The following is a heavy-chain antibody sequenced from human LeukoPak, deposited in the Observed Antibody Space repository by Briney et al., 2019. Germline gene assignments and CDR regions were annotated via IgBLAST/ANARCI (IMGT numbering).Heavy chain of an antibody. CDR2: IYTSGST. J-gene: IGHJ6*02. V-gene: IGHV4-4*07. D-gene: IGHD5-18*01. CDR3: ARDSRYSYGLASVYGMDV. Sequence: SETLSLTCTVSGGSISSYYWSWIRQPAGKGLEWIGRIYTSGSTNYNPSLKSRVTMSVDTSKNQFSLKLSSVTAADTAVYYCARDSRYSYGLASVYGMDVWGQGTTVTVSS. CDR1: GGSISSYY.